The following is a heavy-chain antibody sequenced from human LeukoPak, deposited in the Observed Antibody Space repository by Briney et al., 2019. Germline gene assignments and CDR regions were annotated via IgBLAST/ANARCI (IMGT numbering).Heavy chain of an antibody. CDR2: IKKDGSET. V-gene: IGHV3-7*03. CDR1: GFTFSTSW. D-gene: IGHD5-12*01. J-gene: IGHJ4*02. CDR3: ARGRYSGTTCYFDY. Sequence: GGSLRLSCAASGFTFSTSWMSWVRQVPGKGLEWVANIKKDGSETYYVDSVKGRFTISRDNAKNSLYLQMNSLRAEDTAMYYCARGRYSGTTCYFDYWGQGTLVTVSS.